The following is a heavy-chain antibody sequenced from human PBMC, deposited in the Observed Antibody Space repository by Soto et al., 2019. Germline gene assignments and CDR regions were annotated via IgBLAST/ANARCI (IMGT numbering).Heavy chain of an antibody. Sequence: QVQLVQSGAEVKEPGASVKISCKASGYTFTTYHIHWVRQAPGQGLDWMGMIDPIGGNTGYARKFQDRVAMTRDTSTATAYIEVNRLRFDATAMYFCVRGYCTSSASCEGDFQHWGQGTLVTVSS. D-gene: IGHD2-2*01. CDR1: GYTFTTYH. V-gene: IGHV1-46*01. CDR2: IDPIGGNT. CDR3: VRGYCTSSASCEGDFQH. J-gene: IGHJ1*01.